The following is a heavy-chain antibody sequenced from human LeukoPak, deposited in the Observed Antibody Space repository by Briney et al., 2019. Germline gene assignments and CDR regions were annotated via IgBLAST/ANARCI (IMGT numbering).Heavy chain of an antibody. CDR2: ISSKGDTT. CDR1: GFTFSSSG. J-gene: IGHJ3*02. V-gene: IGHV3-23*01. Sequence: GGSLRLSCAASGFTFSSSGMSWVRQAPGKGLDWVSDISSKGDTTYYAESVKGRFTICRDNSKNTLYLQMNSLRAEDTAVYYCARVPPDVGGRDFWSGYYTAGRLAGDAFDIWGQGTMVTVSS. D-gene: IGHD3-3*01. CDR3: ARVPPDVGGRDFWSGYYTAGRLAGDAFDI.